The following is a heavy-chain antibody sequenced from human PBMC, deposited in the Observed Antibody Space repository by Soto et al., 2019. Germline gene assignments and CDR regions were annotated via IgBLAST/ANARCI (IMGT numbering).Heavy chain of an antibody. CDR1: GGSISSYY. Sequence: PSETLSLTCTVSGGSISSYYWSWIRQPPGKGLEWIGYIYYGGSTNYNPSLKSRVTISVDTSKNQFSLKLSSVTAADTAVYYCARDAPLRGGDYVEAFDIWGQGTMVTVSS. D-gene: IGHD4-17*01. V-gene: IGHV4-59*01. J-gene: IGHJ3*02. CDR3: ARDAPLRGGDYVEAFDI. CDR2: IYYGGST.